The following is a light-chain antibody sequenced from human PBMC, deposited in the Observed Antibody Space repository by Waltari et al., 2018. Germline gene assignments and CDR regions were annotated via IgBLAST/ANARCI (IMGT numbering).Light chain of an antibody. CDR2: KDT. J-gene: IGLJ2*01. V-gene: IGLV3-25*03. CDR1: ALPKPN. Sequence: SYELTQPPSVSVPPGQTARITCFGDALPKPNVYWYQQRPGQAPVLMKYKDTKRPSGIPERFSGSASGTTVTLTISGVQAEDEAVYYCQSADSSGTSRVFGGGTKLTVL. CDR3: QSADSSGTSRV.